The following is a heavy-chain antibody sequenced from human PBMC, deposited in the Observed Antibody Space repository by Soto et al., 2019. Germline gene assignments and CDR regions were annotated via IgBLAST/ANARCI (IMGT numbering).Heavy chain of an antibody. CDR1: GGSFSGYY. D-gene: IGHD3-10*01. J-gene: IGHJ4*02. CDR3: ARQTTTKDHPERYYGSGSYSFYFDY. Sequence: SETLSLTCAVYGGSFSGYYWSWIRQPPGKGLEWIGEINHSGSTNYNPSLKSRVTISVDTSKNQFSLKLSSVTAADTAVYYCARQTTTKDHPERYYGSGSYSFYFDYWGQGTLVTVSS. CDR2: INHSGST. V-gene: IGHV4-34*01.